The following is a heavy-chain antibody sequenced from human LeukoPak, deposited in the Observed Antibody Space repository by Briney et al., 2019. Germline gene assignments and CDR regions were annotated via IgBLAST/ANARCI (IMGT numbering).Heavy chain of an antibody. J-gene: IGHJ4*02. CDR1: GGSISSSSYY. CDR3: ARGKAAHVY. V-gene: IGHV4-39*07. D-gene: IGHD6-6*01. CDR2: IYYSGST. Sequence: PSETLSLTCTVSGGSISSSSYYWGWIRQPPGKGLEWIGTIYYSGSTYYNPSLKSRVTISVDTSKNQFSLRLTSVTAADTAVYYCARGKAAHVYWGQGTLVTVSS.